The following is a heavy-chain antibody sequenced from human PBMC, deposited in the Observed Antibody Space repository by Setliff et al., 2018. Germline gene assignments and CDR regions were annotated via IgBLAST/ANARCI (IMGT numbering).Heavy chain of an antibody. D-gene: IGHD2-15*01. CDR1: GGSFSSYG. CDR3: ARSPAVLGIVYLDP. CDR2: TIPMFGTT. Sequence: SVKVSCKASGGSFSSYGISWVRQAPGQGLEWMGGTIPMFGTTNYARKFQDRVTSTTDESTSTAYMELNSLTSEDTAVYYCARSPAVLGIVYLDPWGQGTLVTVSS. V-gene: IGHV1-69*05. J-gene: IGHJ5*02.